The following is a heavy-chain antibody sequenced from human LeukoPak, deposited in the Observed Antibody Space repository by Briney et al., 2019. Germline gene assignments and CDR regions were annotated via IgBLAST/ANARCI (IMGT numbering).Heavy chain of an antibody. CDR3: AGQSSSCSVYDAAFDY. CDR1: GGSISSYY. D-gene: IGHD6-13*01. J-gene: IGHJ4*02. CDR2: IYYSGST. V-gene: IGHV4-59*08. Sequence: SETLSLTCTVSGGSISSYYWSWIRQPPGKGLEWIGYIYYSGSTNYNPSLKSRVTISVDTSKNQFSLKLSSVTAADTAVYYCAGQSSSCSVYDAAFDYWGQGTLVTVSS.